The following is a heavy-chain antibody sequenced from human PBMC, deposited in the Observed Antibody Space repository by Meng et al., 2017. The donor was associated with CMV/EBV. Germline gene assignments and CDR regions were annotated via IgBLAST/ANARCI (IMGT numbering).Heavy chain of an antibody. J-gene: IGHJ5*02. CDR3: ARDSYDPGSTSKNWFDP. V-gene: IGHV3-13*03. D-gene: IGHD2-2*01. CDR2: VGTAGDT. CDR1: GFTFSTND. Sequence: CGFTFSTNDIHWVRQATRKGLEWVSAVGTAGDTYYPDSVKGQFTISRENAKNFLSLQMNSLRAEDTAMYYCARDSYDPGSTSKNWFDPWGQGTLVTVSS.